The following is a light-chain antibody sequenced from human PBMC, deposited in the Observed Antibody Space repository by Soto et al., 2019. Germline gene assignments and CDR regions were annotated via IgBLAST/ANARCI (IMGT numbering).Light chain of an antibody. Sequence: IQMTQSPSSRSSSLGDRVTITCRASRYIRRDLSCYQQRQAQAPKGLIYAASSLQSAGPSRCSGSKCGTNGTTTISSLKDEDGSTNYCLQDYNYTWTFGQGTKVDIK. V-gene: IGKV1-6*01. CDR1: RYIRRD. CDR3: LQDYNYTWT. CDR2: AAS. J-gene: IGKJ1*01.